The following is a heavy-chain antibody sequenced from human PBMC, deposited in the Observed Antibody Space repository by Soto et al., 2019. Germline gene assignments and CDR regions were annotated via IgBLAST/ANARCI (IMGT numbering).Heavy chain of an antibody. CDR3: ARLGYCSGGSCPRDYYYYMDV. V-gene: IGHV4-59*01. Sequence: QVQLQESGSGLVKPSETLSLTCTVSGGSISNYDWSWIRQSPGKGLEWIGYFYYSGSTHYNPSLKCRITISVDTSKNQFSLKLNSVTAADTAVYYCARLGYCSGGSCPRDYYYYMDVWGKGTTVTVSS. J-gene: IGHJ6*03. D-gene: IGHD2-15*01. CDR2: FYYSGST. CDR1: GGSISNYD.